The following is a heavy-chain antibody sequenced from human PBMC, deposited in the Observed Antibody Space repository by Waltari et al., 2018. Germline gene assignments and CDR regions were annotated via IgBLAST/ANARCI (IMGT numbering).Heavy chain of an antibody. CDR1: GGSISSSSYY. Sequence: QLQLQESGPGLVKPSETLSLTCTVSGGSISSSSYYWGWIRQPPGKGLEWIGSIYYSGSTYYNPSLKSRVTISVDTSKNQFSLKLSSVTAADTAVYYCARHGVWANAFDYWGQGTLVTVSS. J-gene: IGHJ4*02. D-gene: IGHD2-8*01. V-gene: IGHV4-39*01. CDR2: IYYSGST. CDR3: ARHGVWANAFDY.